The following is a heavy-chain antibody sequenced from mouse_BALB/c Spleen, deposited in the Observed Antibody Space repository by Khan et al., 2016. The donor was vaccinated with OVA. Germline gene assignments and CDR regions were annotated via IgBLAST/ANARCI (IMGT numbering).Heavy chain of an antibody. Sequence: EVQLVESGAELVKPGASVKLSCTASGFNIKDTYMHWVKQRPEQGLEWIGRIDPTNGHTKYDPKFQVKATLTADTSSNTAYMQLSSLTSEDTAVYYCGRDYWSEGAYGGQGTRVTVSA. V-gene: IGHV14-3*02. J-gene: IGHJ3*01. D-gene: IGHD1-1*01. CDR3: GRDYWSEGAY. CDR2: IDPTNGHT. CDR1: GFNIKDTY.